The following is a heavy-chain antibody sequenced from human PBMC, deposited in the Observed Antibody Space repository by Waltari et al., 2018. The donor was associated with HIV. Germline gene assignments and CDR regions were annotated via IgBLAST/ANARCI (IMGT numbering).Heavy chain of an antibody. V-gene: IGHV3-11*01. CDR2: IRSNGDIT. D-gene: IGHD3-16*01. CDR1: GFTFSDYY. Sequence: QVQLVESGGGLVKPGGSLSLSCAASGFTFSDYYMSWIRQAPGKGLEWVSSIRSNGDITYYTDSLKGRFTISRDNAKNSLYLQMNSLRSEDTALYYCAKGPGMGGYYFDYWGQGTLVTVSS. J-gene: IGHJ4*02. CDR3: AKGPGMGGYYFDY.